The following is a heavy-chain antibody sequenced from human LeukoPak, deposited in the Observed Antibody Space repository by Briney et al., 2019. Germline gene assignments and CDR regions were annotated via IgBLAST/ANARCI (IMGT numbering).Heavy chain of an antibody. J-gene: IGHJ4*02. V-gene: IGHV1-18*04. CDR1: GYTFTGYY. D-gene: IGHD3-22*01. CDR2: ISAYNGNT. CDR3: ARGPVYDSSDYPRPVPFDY. Sequence: GASVKVSCKASGYTFTGYYMHWVRQAPGQGLEWMGWISAYNGNTNYAQKLQGRVTMTTDTSTSTAYMELRSLRSDDTAVYYCARGPVYDSSDYPRPVPFDYWGQGTLVTVSS.